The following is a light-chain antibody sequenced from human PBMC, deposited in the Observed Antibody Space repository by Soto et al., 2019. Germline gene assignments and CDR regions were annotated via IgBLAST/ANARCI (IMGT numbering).Light chain of an antibody. CDR3: QQYNSDSQT. J-gene: IGKJ1*01. CDR2: KAS. Sequence: DIQMTQSPSTLSGSVGDRVTITCRASQTISSWLAWYQQKPGKAPKLLIYKASTLKSGVPSRFSGSGSGTEFTLTISSLQPDDFGSYYCQQYNSDSQTCGQGTKV. V-gene: IGKV1-5*03. CDR1: QTISSW.